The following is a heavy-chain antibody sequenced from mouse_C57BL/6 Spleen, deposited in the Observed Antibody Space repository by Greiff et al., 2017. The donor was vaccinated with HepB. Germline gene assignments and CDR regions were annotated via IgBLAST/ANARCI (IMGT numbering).Heavy chain of an antibody. CDR3: AREKSNRYAMDY. J-gene: IGHJ4*01. D-gene: IGHD2-5*01. CDR2: ISYDGSN. Sequence: EVQLQQSGPGLVKPSQSLSLTCSVTGYSITSGYYWNWIRQFPGNKLEWMGYISYDGSNNYNPSLKNRISITRDTSKNQFFLKLNSVTTEDTATYYCAREKSNRYAMDYWGQGTSVTVSS. V-gene: IGHV3-6*01. CDR1: GYSITSGYY.